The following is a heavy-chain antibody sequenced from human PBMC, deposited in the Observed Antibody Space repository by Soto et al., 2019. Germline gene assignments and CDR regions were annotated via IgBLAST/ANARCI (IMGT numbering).Heavy chain of an antibody. CDR1: GGSISSYY. CDR2: IYYSGST. D-gene: IGHD3-3*01. V-gene: IGHV4-59*01. CDR3: ARERTSRVFGVVLDY. Sequence: SETLSLTCTVSGGSISSYYWSWIRQPPGKGLEWIGYIYYSGSTNYNPSLKSRVTISVDTSKNQFSLKLSSVTAADTAVYYCARERTSRVFGVVLDYWGQGTLVTVSS. J-gene: IGHJ4*02.